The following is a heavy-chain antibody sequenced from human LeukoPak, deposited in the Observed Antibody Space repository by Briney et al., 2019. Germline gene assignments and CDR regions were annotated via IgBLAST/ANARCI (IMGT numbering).Heavy chain of an antibody. CDR3: ARGGKKGGGDSLHL. D-gene: IGHD2-21*01. J-gene: IGHJ3*01. Sequence: GGSLRLSCAASGFTFSSYEMNWVRQAPGKGPVWVSRIKTDGSITDYADFVKGRFTISRDNAKSLVYLQLNSLRAEDTALYYCARGGKKGGGDSLHLWGPGTMVTVAS. CDR1: GFTFSSYE. V-gene: IGHV3-74*01. CDR2: IKTDGSIT.